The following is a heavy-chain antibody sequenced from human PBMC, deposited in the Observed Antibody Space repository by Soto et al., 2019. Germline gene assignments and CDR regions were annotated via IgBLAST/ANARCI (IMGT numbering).Heavy chain of an antibody. J-gene: IGHJ4*02. CDR2: IWYDGSNK. CDR3: ARGQMATIGDY. D-gene: IGHD5-12*01. Sequence: VAVIWYDGSNKYYADSVKGRFTISRDNSKNTLYLQMNSLRAEDTAVYYCARGQMATIGDYWGQGTLVTVSS. V-gene: IGHV3-33*01.